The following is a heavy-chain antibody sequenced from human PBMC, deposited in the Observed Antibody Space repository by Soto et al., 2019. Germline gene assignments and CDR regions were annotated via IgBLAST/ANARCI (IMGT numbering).Heavy chain of an antibody. J-gene: IGHJ4*02. Sequence: QVQLVQSGTEVKKPGASVKVSCKASGYSFTSYAMHWVRQAPGQRLEWMGWVNPGNDNTAYSQKFQGRVTITRDTSASTPYIERSSPRSEDTAVYYGGGGVVGSWKDGFVDSWGQGTRVTASS. CDR3: GGGVVGSWKDGFVDS. CDR2: VNPGNDNT. CDR1: GYSFTSYA. V-gene: IGHV1-3*01. D-gene: IGHD1-1*01.